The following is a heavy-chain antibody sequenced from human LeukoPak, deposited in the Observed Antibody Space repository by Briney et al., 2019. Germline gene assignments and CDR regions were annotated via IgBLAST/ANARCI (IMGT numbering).Heavy chain of an antibody. D-gene: IGHD3-10*01. CDR2: ISSSRRFI. J-gene: IGHJ5*02. V-gene: IGHV3-21*04. CDR3: ARANYGSGSYPNWFDP. CDR1: GFTFSSYG. Sequence: GGSLRLSCAASGFTFSSYGMNWVRQAPGKGLEWVSYISSSRRFIYYADSMKGRFTISRDNAKNSLYLQMNSLRDEDTAVYYCARANYGSGSYPNWFDPWGQGTLVTVSS.